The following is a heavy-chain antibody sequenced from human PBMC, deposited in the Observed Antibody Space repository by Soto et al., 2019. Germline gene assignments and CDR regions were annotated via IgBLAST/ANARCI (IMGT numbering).Heavy chain of an antibody. CDR1: GYSFTTYG. Sequence: QVQLVQSGGEVKKPGASVKVSCKASGYSFTTYGLNWVRQAPGQGLEWLGWISPDNGNRNYAQKFQGRFTMTTDTSTSTAYMELKSLTIDDTAVYYCARDVSKGLTPGYWGQGTLVTVSS. J-gene: IGHJ4*02. V-gene: IGHV1-18*04. D-gene: IGHD7-27*01. CDR2: ISPDNGNR. CDR3: ARDVSKGLTPGY.